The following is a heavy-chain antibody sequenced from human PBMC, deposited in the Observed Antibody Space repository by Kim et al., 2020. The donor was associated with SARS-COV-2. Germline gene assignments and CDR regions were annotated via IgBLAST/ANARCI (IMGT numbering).Heavy chain of an antibody. Sequence: GGSLRLSCAASGFTFTDAWMSWVRQAPGKGLEWIAVIKSKSNGGTSDYAAPVTGRFTISRDDSKNMLFLEMNSLKTDDTAVYYCYTGSGRSHGGQGTLVTVSS. CDR1: GFTFTDAW. D-gene: IGHD3-10*01. V-gene: IGHV3-15*01. CDR3: YTGSGRSH. J-gene: IGHJ4*02. CDR2: IKSKSNGGTS.